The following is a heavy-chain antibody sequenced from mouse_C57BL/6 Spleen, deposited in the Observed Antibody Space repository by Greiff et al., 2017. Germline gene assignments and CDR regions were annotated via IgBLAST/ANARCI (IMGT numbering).Heavy chain of an antibody. CDR1: GFSLTSYG. Sequence: QVQLQQSGPGLVAPSQSLSITCTVSGFSLTSYGVSWVRQPPGKGLEWLGVIWGDGSTHYHSALISRLSISKDNSKSQVYLTLNSLQTDDTAAYYCAKGEATLFAYWGQGTLVTVSA. V-gene: IGHV2-3*01. D-gene: IGHD3-2*02. CDR3: AKGEATLFAY. CDR2: IWGDGST. J-gene: IGHJ3*01.